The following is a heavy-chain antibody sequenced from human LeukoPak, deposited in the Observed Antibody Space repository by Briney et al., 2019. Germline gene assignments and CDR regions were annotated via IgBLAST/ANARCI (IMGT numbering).Heavy chain of an antibody. J-gene: IGHJ4*02. D-gene: IGHD3-16*01. CDR1: GFTFSSYS. CDR2: ISFSGSYI. CDR3: ARLGVWGSVDY. V-gene: IGHV3-21*01. Sequence: GGSLRLSCAASGFTFSSYSMNWVRQAPGKGLEWVSSISFSGSYIYYADSLKGRITISRDNAKNSLYLQMNSLRAEDTAVYYCARLGVWGSVDYWGQGTLVTVSS.